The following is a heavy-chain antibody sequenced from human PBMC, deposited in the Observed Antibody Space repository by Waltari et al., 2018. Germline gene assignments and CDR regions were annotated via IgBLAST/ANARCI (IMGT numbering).Heavy chain of an antibody. J-gene: IGHJ3*02. Sequence: QVQLQQWGAGLLKPSETLSLTCAVYGGSFSGYYWRWIRQPPGKGLEWIGEINHSGSTNYNPSLKSRVTISVDTSKNQFSLKLSSVTAADTAVYYCARVGLVRPVRRGFDIWGQGTMVTVSS. CDR1: GGSFSGYY. D-gene: IGHD3-10*01. CDR2: INHSGST. CDR3: ARVGLVRPVRRGFDI. V-gene: IGHV4-34*01.